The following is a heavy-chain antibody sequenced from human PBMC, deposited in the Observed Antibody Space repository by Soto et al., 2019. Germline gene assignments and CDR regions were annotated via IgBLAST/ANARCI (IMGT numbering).Heavy chain of an antibody. CDR3: AREKELSAFDI. CDR2: IWYDGSNK. V-gene: IGHV3-33*01. J-gene: IGHJ3*02. CDR1: GFTFSSYG. Sequence: GGSLRLSCAASGFTFSSYGMHWVRQAPGKGLEWVAVIWYDGSNKYYADSVKGRFTISRDNSKNTLYLQMHSLRAEDTAVYYCAREKELSAFDIWGQGTMVTVSS. D-gene: IGHD3-16*02.